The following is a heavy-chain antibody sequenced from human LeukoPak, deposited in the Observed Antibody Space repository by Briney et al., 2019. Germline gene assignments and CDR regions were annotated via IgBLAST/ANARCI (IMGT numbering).Heavy chain of an antibody. CDR3: ARDSSAAAGLIDY. Sequence: SQTLSVTCTCSGGPVTSYYLILIRPPARKRPDWIGRIYTSGSTNYNPSLKSRVTMSVDTSKNQFSLKLSSVTAADTAVYYCARDSSAAAGLIDYWGQGTLVTVSS. D-gene: IGHD6-13*01. V-gene: IGHV4-4*07. CDR1: GGPVTSYY. CDR2: IYTSGST. J-gene: IGHJ4*02.